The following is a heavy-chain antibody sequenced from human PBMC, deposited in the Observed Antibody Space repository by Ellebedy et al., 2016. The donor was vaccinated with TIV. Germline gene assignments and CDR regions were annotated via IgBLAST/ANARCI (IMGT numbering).Heavy chain of an antibody. CDR3: AKTRRNVGDYYYAMDV. CDR1: GFTFSSYG. V-gene: IGHV3-23*01. D-gene: IGHD2-21*01. Sequence: GGSLRLSCAAFGFTFSSYGMNWVRQAPGKGLEWVSGISGGGGTTYYADSVKARFTISRDNSKNTLYLQMNSLRAVDTAIYYCAKTRRNVGDYYYAMDVWGQGTTVTVSS. J-gene: IGHJ6*02. CDR2: ISGGGGTT.